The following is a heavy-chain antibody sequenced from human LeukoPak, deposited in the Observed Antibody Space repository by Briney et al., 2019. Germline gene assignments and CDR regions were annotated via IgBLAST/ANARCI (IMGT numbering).Heavy chain of an antibody. CDR1: GYTFTGYY. D-gene: IGHD4-17*01. J-gene: IGHJ4*02. Sequence: GASVKVSCKASGYTFTGYYMHWVRQAPGQGLEWMGRIIPIFGTANYAQKFQGRVTITTDESTSTAYMELSSLRSEDTAVYYCARSGAYGDSTGAIDYWGQGTLVTVSS. V-gene: IGHV1-69*05. CDR3: ARSGAYGDSTGAIDY. CDR2: IIPIFGTA.